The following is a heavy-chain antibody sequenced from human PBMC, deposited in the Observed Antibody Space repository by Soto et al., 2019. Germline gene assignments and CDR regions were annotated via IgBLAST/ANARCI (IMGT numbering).Heavy chain of an antibody. V-gene: IGHV1-2*04. J-gene: IGHJ6*02. D-gene: IGHD3-16*02. CDR1: GYTVTGYY. Sequence: ASVKVSCKASGYTVTGYYMHWVRQAPVQGLEWRGWINPNSGGTNYAQKFQGWVTMTRDTCISTAYMELSRLRSDDTALYYCARGEVSFAALLTYYGMDARGHGTTVTVSS. CDR3: ARGEVSFAALLTYYGMDA. CDR2: INPNSGGT.